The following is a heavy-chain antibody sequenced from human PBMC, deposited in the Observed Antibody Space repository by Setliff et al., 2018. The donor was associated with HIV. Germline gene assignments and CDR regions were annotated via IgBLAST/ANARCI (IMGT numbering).Heavy chain of an antibody. CDR3: ARLGDYDSSGYSWFDY. Sequence: SETLSLTCNVSSGSVNNYWWTWIRQPPGKGLEWIGYIYYSGSTYYNPSLKSRVTISVDTSKSQFSLMLSSVTAADTAVYYCARLGDYDSSGYSWFDYWGQGTLVTVSS. J-gene: IGHJ4*02. V-gene: IGHV4-59*02. D-gene: IGHD3-22*01. CDR1: SGSVNNYW. CDR2: IYYSGST.